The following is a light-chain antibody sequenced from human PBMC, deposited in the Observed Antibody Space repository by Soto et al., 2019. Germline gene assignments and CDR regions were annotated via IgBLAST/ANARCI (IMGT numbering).Light chain of an antibody. J-gene: IGLJ3*02. V-gene: IGLV2-14*01. Sequence: QSALTQPASVSGSPGQSITISCTGTSSDVGGYDFVSWYQHHPGKAPRLIIYQVSNRPSGVSNRFSGSKSGNTASLTISGLQPEDEADYYCSSSISMIVRVFGGGTKVTVL. CDR2: QVS. CDR1: SSDVGGYDF. CDR3: SSSISMIVRV.